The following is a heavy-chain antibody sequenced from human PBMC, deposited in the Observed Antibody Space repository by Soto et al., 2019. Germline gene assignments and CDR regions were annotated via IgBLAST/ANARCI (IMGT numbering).Heavy chain of an antibody. J-gene: IGHJ4*02. CDR3: AGGWQRTFTTGLDY. CDR2: ISAYNGNT. D-gene: IGHD1-1*01. Sequence: ASVKVSCKASGYTFNSYGISWVRQAPGQGLEWMGWISAYNGNTNYALKFQTRVTMTTDTSTSTAYMELRSLRSDDTAVYYCAGGWQRTFTTGLDYWGQGTLVTVSS. CDR1: GYTFNSYG. V-gene: IGHV1-18*01.